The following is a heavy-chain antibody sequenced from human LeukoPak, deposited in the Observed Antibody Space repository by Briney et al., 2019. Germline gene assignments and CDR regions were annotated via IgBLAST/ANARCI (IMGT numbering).Heavy chain of an antibody. D-gene: IGHD3-10*01. CDR2: ISYDGSNK. Sequence: GGSLRLSCAASGFTFSVYGMHWVRQAPGKGLEWVAAISYDGSNKYYADSVKGRFTISRDNSKNTLYLQMNSLRAEDTAVYYCARASYGSASPWGQGTLVTVSS. V-gene: IGHV3-30*03. CDR3: ARASYGSASP. J-gene: IGHJ5*02. CDR1: GFTFSVYG.